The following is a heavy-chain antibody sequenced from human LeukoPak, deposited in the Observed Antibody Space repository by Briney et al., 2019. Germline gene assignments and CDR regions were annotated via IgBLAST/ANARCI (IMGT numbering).Heavy chain of an antibody. J-gene: IGHJ4*02. CDR1: GYTFTSYG. CDR2: IIPIFGTA. V-gene: IGHV1-69*13. Sequence: ASVKVSCKASGYTFTSYGISWVRQAPGQGLEWMGGIIPIFGTANYAQKFQGRVTITADESTSTAYMELSSLRSEDTAVYYCARRRLDKLRYFDWSNGGGDYWGQGTLVTVSS. D-gene: IGHD3-9*01. CDR3: ARRRLDKLRYFDWSNGGGDY.